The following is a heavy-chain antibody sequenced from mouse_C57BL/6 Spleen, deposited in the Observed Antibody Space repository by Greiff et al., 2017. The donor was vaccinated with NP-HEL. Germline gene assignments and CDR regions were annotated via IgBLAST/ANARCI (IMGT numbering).Heavy chain of an antibody. J-gene: IGHJ4*01. CDR1: GFTFSDYY. CDR2: INYDGSST. D-gene: IGHD4-1*01. CDR3: ARTGAGDAMDY. V-gene: IGHV5-16*01. Sequence: EVQLVESEGGLVQPGSSMKLSCTASGFTFSDYYMAWVRQVPEKGLEWVANINYDGSSTYYLDSLKSRFIISRDNAKNILYLQMSSLKSEDTATYYCARTGAGDAMDYWGQGTSVTVSS.